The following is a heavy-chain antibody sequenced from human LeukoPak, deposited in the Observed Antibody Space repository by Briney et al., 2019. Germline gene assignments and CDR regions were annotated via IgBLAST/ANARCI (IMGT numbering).Heavy chain of an antibody. V-gene: IGHV1-69*02. Sequence: SVKVSCKASGGTFSSYTISWVRQAPGQGLEWMGRIIPILGIANYAQKFQGRVTITADKSTSTAYMELSSLRSEDTAVYYCASYCSSTSCYSRGGIDYYMDVWGKETTVTVSS. CDR1: GGTFSSYT. J-gene: IGHJ6*03. CDR2: IIPILGIA. D-gene: IGHD2-2*01. CDR3: ASYCSSTSCYSRGGIDYYMDV.